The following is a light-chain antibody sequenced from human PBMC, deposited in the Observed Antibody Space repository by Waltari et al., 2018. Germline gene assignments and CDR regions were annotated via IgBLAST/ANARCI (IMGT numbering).Light chain of an antibody. Sequence: EIVLTQSPGTLSLSPGERAILSCRASHSVGRTLAWYQQKPGQAPRLLIYGASNRATGIPDRFSGSGSGTDFSLTISRLEPEDFSVYYCQHYVRLPVTFGQGTRVEI. CDR2: GAS. CDR3: QHYVRLPVT. CDR1: HSVGRT. V-gene: IGKV3-20*01. J-gene: IGKJ1*01.